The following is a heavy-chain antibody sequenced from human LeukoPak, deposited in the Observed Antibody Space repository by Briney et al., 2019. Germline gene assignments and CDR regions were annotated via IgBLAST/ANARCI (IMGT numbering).Heavy chain of an antibody. Sequence: SETLSLTCTVSGGSISSYCWSWIRQPPGKGLEWIGYIYYTGSTNYNPSLKSRVTISLDTSKNQFSLKLSSVTAADTAVYYCARDITIFGLAAYFDYWGQGTLVTVSS. J-gene: IGHJ4*02. V-gene: IGHV4-59*01. CDR1: GGSISSYC. D-gene: IGHD3-3*01. CDR2: IYYTGST. CDR3: ARDITIFGLAAYFDY.